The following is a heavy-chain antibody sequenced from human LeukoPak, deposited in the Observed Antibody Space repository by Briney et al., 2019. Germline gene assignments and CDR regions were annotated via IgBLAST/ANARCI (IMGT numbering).Heavy chain of an antibody. D-gene: IGHD1-7*01. V-gene: IGHV3-30-3*01. CDR3: ARGVIGDGWNYI. J-gene: IGHJ4*02. CDR2: ISYDGSNK. Sequence: GGSLRLSCAASGFTFSSYAMHWVRQAPGKGLEWVAVISYDGSNKYYADSVKGRFTISRDNSKNTLYLQMNSLRAEDTAVYYCARGVIGDGWNYIWGQGTLVTVSS. CDR1: GFTFSSYA.